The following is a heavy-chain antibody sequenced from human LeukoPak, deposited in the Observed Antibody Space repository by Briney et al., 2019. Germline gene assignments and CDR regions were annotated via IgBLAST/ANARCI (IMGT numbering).Heavy chain of an antibody. Sequence: GGSLRLSCAASGFTFSSYAMSWVRQAPGKGLEWVSAISGSGGSTYYADSVKGRFTISRDNSKNTLYLQMNSLRAEDTAVYYCARAGRDGYNYADYWGQGTLVTVSS. J-gene: IGHJ4*02. V-gene: IGHV3-23*01. CDR2: ISGSGGST. CDR3: ARAGRDGYNYADY. CDR1: GFTFSSYA. D-gene: IGHD5-24*01.